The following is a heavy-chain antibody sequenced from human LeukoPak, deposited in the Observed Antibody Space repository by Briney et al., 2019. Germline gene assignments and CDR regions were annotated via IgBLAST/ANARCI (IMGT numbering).Heavy chain of an antibody. CDR2: ISAYNGNT. CDR3: ARGHSNDPFDY. V-gene: IGHV1-18*01. J-gene: IGHJ4*02. CDR1: GYTFTTYA. D-gene: IGHD4-11*01. Sequence: RWASVKVSCKASGYTFTTYAMHWVRQAPGQGLEWMGWISAYNGNTNYAQKLQGRVTMTTDTSTSTAYMELRSLRSDDTAVYYCARGHSNDPFDYWGQGTLVTVSS.